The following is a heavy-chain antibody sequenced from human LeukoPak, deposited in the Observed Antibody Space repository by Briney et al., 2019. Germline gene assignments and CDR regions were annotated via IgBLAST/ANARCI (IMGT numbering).Heavy chain of an antibody. J-gene: IGHJ5*02. CDR1: GYTFTSYG. CDR2: ISAYNGNT. CDR3: ARGTYYYGSGSYYTWFDP. V-gene: IGHV1-18*01. Sequence: ASVKVSCKASGYTFTSYGISWVRQAPGQGLEWMGWISAYNGNTNYAQKLRGRVTMTTDTSTSTAYMELRSLRSDDTAVYYCARGTYYYGSGSYYTWFDPWGQGTLVTVSS. D-gene: IGHD3-10*01.